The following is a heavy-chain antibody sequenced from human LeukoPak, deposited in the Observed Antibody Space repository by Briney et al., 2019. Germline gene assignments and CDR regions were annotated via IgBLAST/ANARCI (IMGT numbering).Heavy chain of an antibody. Sequence: SQTPSLTCAVSGGSISSGGYSWNWIRQPPGKGLEWIGYIYHSGSTYYNPSLKSRVTISVDRSKNQFSLKLSSVTAADTAVYYCARTSNGDYWTEGAFDIWGQGTMVTVSS. J-gene: IGHJ3*02. CDR3: ARTSNGDYWTEGAFDI. CDR1: GGSISSGGYS. D-gene: IGHD4-17*01. CDR2: IYHSGST. V-gene: IGHV4-30-2*01.